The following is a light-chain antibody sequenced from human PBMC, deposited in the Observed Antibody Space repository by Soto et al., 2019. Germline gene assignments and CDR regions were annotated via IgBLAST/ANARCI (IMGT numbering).Light chain of an antibody. Sequence: EIVLTQSPVTLSLAPGARATLLRRATRSVNNFVAWYQQKPCQAHSLIISDASNRATGIPDRFSGSGSGTDFTLTISRLEPEDFVVYYCQQYGSSPTYTFGLWTKVDI. CDR2: DAS. CDR3: QQYGSSPTYT. J-gene: IGKJ2*01. CDR1: RSVNNF. V-gene: IGKV3-20*01.